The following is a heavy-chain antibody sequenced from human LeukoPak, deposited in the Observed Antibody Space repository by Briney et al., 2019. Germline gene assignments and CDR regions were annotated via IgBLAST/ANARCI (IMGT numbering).Heavy chain of an antibody. Sequence: GGSLRLSCAASGFTFSSYGMHWVRQAPGKGLEWVAVIWYDGSNKYYADSVKGRFTISRDNSKNTLYLQMNSLRAEDTAVYYCARDEPGYGEFLLYWGQGTLVTVSS. CDR2: IWYDGSNK. CDR3: ARDEPGYGEFLLY. J-gene: IGHJ4*02. CDR1: GFTFSSYG. D-gene: IGHD3-10*01. V-gene: IGHV3-33*01.